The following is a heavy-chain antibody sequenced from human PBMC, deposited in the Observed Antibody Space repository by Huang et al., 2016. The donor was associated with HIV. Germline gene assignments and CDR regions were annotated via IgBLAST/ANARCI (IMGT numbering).Heavy chain of an antibody. CDR2: INTNTGNP. D-gene: IGHD6-13*01. J-gene: IGHJ4*02. CDR3: ARGLYSSSWAPFDY. V-gene: IGHV7-4-1*02. Sequence: QVQLVQSGSELKKPGASVKVSCKASGYTFTSSAMNWVRQAPGQGLEWMGWINTNTGNPTYAQGFTGRCVFSVDTSVSTADLQISSLKAEDTAVYYCARGLYSSSWAPFDYWGQGTLVTVSS. CDR1: GYTFTSSA.